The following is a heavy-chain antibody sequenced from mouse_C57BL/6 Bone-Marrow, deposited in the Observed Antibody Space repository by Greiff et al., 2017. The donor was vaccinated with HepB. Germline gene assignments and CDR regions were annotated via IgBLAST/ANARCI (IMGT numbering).Heavy chain of an antibody. V-gene: IGHV5-12*01. Sequence: EVKLVESGGGLVQPGGSLKLSCAASGFTFSDYYMYWVRQTPEKRLEWVAYISNGGGSTYYPDTVKGRFTISRDNAKNTLYLQMSRLKSEDTAMYYCARDDYDWFAYWGQGTLVTVSA. CDR1: GFTFSDYY. J-gene: IGHJ3*01. CDR3: ARDDYDWFAY. CDR2: ISNGGGST. D-gene: IGHD2-4*01.